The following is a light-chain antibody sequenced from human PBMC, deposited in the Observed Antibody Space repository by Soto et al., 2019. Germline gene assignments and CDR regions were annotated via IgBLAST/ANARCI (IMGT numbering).Light chain of an antibody. CDR2: GAS. V-gene: IGKV3-20*01. CDR3: QQYGSSSWT. Sequence: DIVWTQSPGTLSLSPGERATLSCRASQSVSSTSLAWYQQKPGQAPRLLIYGASSRATGIPDRFSGSGSGTHLTLTISRLEHEDFAVYYCQQYGSSSWTFGQGTKVEIK. J-gene: IGKJ1*01. CDR1: QSVSSTS.